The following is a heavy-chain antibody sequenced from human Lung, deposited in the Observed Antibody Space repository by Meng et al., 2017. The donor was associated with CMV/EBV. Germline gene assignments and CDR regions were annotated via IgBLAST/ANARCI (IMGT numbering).Heavy chain of an antibody. V-gene: IGHV4-30-4*01. D-gene: IGHD2-15*01. J-gene: IGHJ4*02. CDR2: IYYTGST. CDR3: ARVGGCSGGGCYHRLFDY. Sequence: GPGLVKPSQTLPLTCTVSDGSISSGDYYWSWSRQPPGKGLEWIGYIYYTGSTYYNPSLKSRVIISVDTSKNQFSLKLNSVTAADTAVYYCARVGGCSGGGCYHRLFDYWGQGTLVTVFS. CDR1: DGSISSGDYY.